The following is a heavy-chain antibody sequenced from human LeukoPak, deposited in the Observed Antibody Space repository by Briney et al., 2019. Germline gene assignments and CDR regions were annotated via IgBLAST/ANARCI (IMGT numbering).Heavy chain of an antibody. D-gene: IGHD2/OR15-2a*01. J-gene: IGHJ4*02. Sequence: AGGSLRLSCAASGFTFSGYAMHWVRQAPGKGLEWVAVISYDGSNEYYADSVKGRFTISRDNSKNTLYLQMNSLRAEDTAVYYCAKERSFDTWLGDYWGQGTLVTVSS. CDR3: AKERSFDTWLGDY. CDR2: ISYDGSNE. CDR1: GFTFSGYA. V-gene: IGHV3-30-3*01.